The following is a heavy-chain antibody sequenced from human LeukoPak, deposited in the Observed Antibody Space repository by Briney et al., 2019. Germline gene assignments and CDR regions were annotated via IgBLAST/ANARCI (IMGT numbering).Heavy chain of an antibody. D-gene: IGHD4-17*01. CDR1: GFTFSSYG. Sequence: GGSLRLSCAASGFTFSSYGMHWVRQAPGKGLEWVAVIWYDGSNKYYADSVKGRFTISRDNSTNTLYLQMNSLRAEDTAVYYCARAIDDYGDYITDYWGQGTLVTVSS. J-gene: IGHJ4*02. V-gene: IGHV3-33*01. CDR2: IWYDGSNK. CDR3: ARAIDDYGDYITDY.